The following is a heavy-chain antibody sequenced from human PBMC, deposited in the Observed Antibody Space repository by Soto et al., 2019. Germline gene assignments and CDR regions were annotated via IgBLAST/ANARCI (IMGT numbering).Heavy chain of an antibody. Sequence: PGGSLRLSCAASGLTVSDKYINWVRQAPGKGLEWVSVIYTSGTTYYADSVKGRFTISRDNFKNTLYLQMNSLRAEDTAMYYCARDGFGRYDDSGSEAFDIWGQGTMVTVSS. CDR2: IYTSGTT. D-gene: IGHD3-10*01. CDR1: GLTVSDKY. V-gene: IGHV3-53*01. CDR3: ARDGFGRYDDSGSEAFDI. J-gene: IGHJ3*02.